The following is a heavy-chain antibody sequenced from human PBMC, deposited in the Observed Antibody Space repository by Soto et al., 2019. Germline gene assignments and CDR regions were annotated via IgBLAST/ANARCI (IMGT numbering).Heavy chain of an antibody. J-gene: IGHJ4*02. CDR1: GFTFSDYA. V-gene: IGHV3-64*01. D-gene: IGHD2-8*02. Sequence: EVQLVESGGGLVQPGGSLRLSCAASGFTFSDYAMHLVRQAPGKGLEYVAAINSNGGGTYYATSVKGRFIISRDNSKNTLYLQMGSLRAEDMAVYYCARSTGGYWRQGTLVTVSS. CDR3: ARSTGGY. CDR2: INSNGGGT.